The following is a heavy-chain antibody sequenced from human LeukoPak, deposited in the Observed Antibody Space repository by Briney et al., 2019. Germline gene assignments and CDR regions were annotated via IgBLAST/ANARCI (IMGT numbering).Heavy chain of an antibody. J-gene: IGHJ4*02. CDR1: GGSISSYY. V-gene: IGHV4-59*01. Sequence: PSETLSLTCTVSGGSISSYYWSWIRQPPGKGLEWIGYIYYSGSTNYSPSLKSRVTISIDTSKNQFSLKLTSVTAADTAVYYCARERVAGNDYFDYWGLGTLVTVSS. CDR3: ARERVAGNDYFDY. CDR2: IYYSGST. D-gene: IGHD2-15*01.